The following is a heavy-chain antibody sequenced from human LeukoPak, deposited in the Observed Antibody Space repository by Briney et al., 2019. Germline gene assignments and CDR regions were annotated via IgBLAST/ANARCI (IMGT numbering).Heavy chain of an antibody. CDR3: TRDGMNSGGGDH. V-gene: IGHV3-74*01. CDR1: GFTLGHSW. D-gene: IGHD6-19*01. CDR2: INIDGSIT. J-gene: IGHJ4*02. Sequence: GGSLRLSCEVSGFTLGHSWMHWVRQAPGKGLVWVSRINIDGSITTYADSVKGRFTVSRDNAKNTLFLQMNSLRGDDTAVYYCTRDGMNSGGGDHWGQGALVTVSS.